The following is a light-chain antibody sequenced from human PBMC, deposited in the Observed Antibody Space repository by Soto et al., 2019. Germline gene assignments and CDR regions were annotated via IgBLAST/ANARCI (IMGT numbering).Light chain of an antibody. J-gene: IGKJ1*01. V-gene: IGKV1-5*01. CDR2: AAS. CDR3: QQYNTYSPERT. CDR1: QSIVTY. Sequence: DIQMTQSPSSLSASVGDRVTITCRASQSIVTYLNWYLQKPGKAPKLLIYAASNLQSGVPSRLSGSGSGTEFTLTISSLQPDDFATYYCQQYNTYSPERTFGQGTKVDIK.